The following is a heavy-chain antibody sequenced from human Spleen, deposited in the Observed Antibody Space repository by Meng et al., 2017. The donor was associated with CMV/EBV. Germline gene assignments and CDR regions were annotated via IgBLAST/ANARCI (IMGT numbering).Heavy chain of an antibody. CDR1: GFTFSSYA. V-gene: IGHV3-30-3*01. Sequence: ASGFTFSSYAMHWVRQAPGKGLEWVAVISYDGSNKYYADSVKGRFTISRDNSKNTLYLQMNSLRAEDTAVYYCASESSSSSLGFDPWGQGTLVTVSS. CDR3: ASESSSSSLGFDP. CDR2: ISYDGSNK. D-gene: IGHD6-6*01. J-gene: IGHJ5*02.